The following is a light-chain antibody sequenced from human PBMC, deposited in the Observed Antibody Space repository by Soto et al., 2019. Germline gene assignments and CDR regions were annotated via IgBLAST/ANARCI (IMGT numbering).Light chain of an antibody. CDR2: KAS. CDR3: QQYYSYPLT. Sequence: DIQMTQSPSSLSASVGDRVTITCRGSQGISSWLAWYQQKPGKAPRLLIYKASSLASGVPSRFSGSGSGTEFTLTISSLQPDDFATYYCQQYYSYPLTFGGGTKVDIK. J-gene: IGKJ4*01. V-gene: IGKV1-5*03. CDR1: QGISSW.